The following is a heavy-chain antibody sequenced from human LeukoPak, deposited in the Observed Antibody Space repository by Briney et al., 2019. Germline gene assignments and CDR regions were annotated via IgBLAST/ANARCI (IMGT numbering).Heavy chain of an antibody. CDR3: ARGYCSGGSCPTFIDY. J-gene: IGHJ4*02. D-gene: IGHD2-15*01. CDR1: GYTFTNYA. V-gene: IGHV7-4-1*02. Sequence: ASVKVSCKASGYTFTNYAMNWVRQAPGQGLEWMGWINTNTGNPTYAQGFTGRFVFSLDTSVSTAYLQISSLKAEDTAVYYCARGYCSGGSCPTFIDYWGQGTLVTVSS. CDR2: INTNTGNP.